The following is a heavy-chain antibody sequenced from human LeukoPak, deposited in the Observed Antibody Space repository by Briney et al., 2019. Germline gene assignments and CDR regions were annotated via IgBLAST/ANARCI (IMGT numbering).Heavy chain of an antibody. V-gene: IGHV1-69*13. Sequence: SVQVSCKASGGTFSSYAISWVRQAPGQGLEWMGGIIPIFGTANYAQKFQGRVTITADESTSTAYMELSSLRSEDTAVYYCARVDYYGSGHHYYYYYGMDVWGQGTTVTVSS. CDR1: GGTFSSYA. J-gene: IGHJ6*02. CDR3: ARVDYYGSGHHYYYYYGMDV. D-gene: IGHD3-10*01. CDR2: IIPIFGTA.